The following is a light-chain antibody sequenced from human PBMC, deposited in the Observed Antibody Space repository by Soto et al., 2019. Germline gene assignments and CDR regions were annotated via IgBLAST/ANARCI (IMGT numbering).Light chain of an antibody. J-gene: IGKJ1*01. CDR3: QKAYSTPWK. Sequence: DIQITQSPSSLSASVGDRFTITCRASQSISTYLHWYQQKPGTAPKLLIYATSNLQSGVPSRFSGSGSGTDFTLTINSLQPEDFATYYCQKAYSTPWKFGQGTKVDIK. V-gene: IGKV1-39*01. CDR2: ATS. CDR1: QSISTY.